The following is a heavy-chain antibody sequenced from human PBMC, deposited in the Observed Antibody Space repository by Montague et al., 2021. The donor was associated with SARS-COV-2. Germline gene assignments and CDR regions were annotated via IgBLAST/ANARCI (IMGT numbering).Heavy chain of an antibody. CDR3: ARTLRFGQNYGLDI. V-gene: IGHV4-59*01. CDR2: AYYVPSTNSANT. J-gene: IGHJ3*02. CDR1: GDSISSYY. Sequence: SETLSLTCSVYGDSISSYYYNWIRQTPGKGLEWIGYAYYVPSTNSANTSSNPSLKRRVTITLYTSANQFSLNLSSVTAADTAVYYCARTLRFGQNYGLDIWGQGTMVTVSS. D-gene: IGHD5-24*01.